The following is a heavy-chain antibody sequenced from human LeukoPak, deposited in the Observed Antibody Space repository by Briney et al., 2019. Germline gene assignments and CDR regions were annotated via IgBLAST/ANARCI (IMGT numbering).Heavy chain of an antibody. D-gene: IGHD3-16*02. Sequence: GESLKISCKGSGYSFSNYWIGWVRQMPGKGLEWMGIIYPGDSDTRYSPSFQGQVTISADKSISTAYLQWSSLKASDTAMYYCARLGRLHVWGSYRINYYFDYWGQGTLVTVSS. CDR2: IYPGDSDT. CDR1: GYSFSNYW. V-gene: IGHV5-51*01. CDR3: ARLGRLHVWGSYRINYYFDY. J-gene: IGHJ4*02.